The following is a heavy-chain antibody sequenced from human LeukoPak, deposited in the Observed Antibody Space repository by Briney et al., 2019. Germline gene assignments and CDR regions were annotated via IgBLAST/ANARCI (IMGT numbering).Heavy chain of an antibody. CDR3: ARVVRDIVVVPAARGVWFDP. J-gene: IGHJ5*02. D-gene: IGHD2-2*01. CDR2: INHSGST. CDR1: GGSFSGYY. Sequence: SETLSLTCAVYGGSFSGYYWSWTRQPPGKGLEWIGEINHSGSTNYNPSLKSRVTISVDTSKNQFSLKLSSVTAADTAVYYCARVVRDIVVVPAARGVWFDPWGQGTLVTVSS. V-gene: IGHV4-34*01.